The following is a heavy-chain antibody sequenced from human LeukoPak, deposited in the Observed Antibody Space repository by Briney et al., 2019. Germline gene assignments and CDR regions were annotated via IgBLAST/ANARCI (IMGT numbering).Heavy chain of an antibody. J-gene: IGHJ4*02. CDR1: GGSISSYH. CDR3: AREIPGGRLDY. D-gene: IGHD1-14*01. V-gene: IGHV4-59*01. Sequence: PSETLSLTCTVSGGSISSYHWSWIRQPPGKGLEWIGYIYYSASTNYNPSLKSRVTISVDTSKNQFSLNLSSVAAADTAVYYCAREIPGGRLDYWGQGTLVTVSS. CDR2: IYYSAST.